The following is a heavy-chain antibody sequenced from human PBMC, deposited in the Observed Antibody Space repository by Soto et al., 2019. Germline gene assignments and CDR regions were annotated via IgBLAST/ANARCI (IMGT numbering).Heavy chain of an antibody. CDR3: ARFDVGYYDGSGTLRYYYGMDV. D-gene: IGHD3-10*01. V-gene: IGHV1-18*01. CDR2: ISAYNGNT. CDR1: GYTFTSYG. J-gene: IGHJ6*02. Sequence: ASVKVSCKASGYTFTSYGISWVRQAPGQGLEWMGWISAYNGNTNYAQKLQGRVTMTTDTSTSTAYMELRSLRSDDTAVYYCARFDVGYYDGSGTLRYYYGMDVWGQGTKVTVSS.